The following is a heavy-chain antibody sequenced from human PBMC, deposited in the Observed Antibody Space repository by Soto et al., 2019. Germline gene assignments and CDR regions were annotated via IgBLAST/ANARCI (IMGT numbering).Heavy chain of an antibody. Sequence: EVQLLESGGGLVQPGGSLRLSCAASGFTFSSYAMSWVRQAPGKGLEWVSAISGSGGSTYYADSVKGRFTISRDNSKNTLYLQMNSLGAEDTAVYYCANQRFLGWLYGASYYFDYWGQGTLVTVSS. V-gene: IGHV3-23*01. D-gene: IGHD3-3*01. CDR2: ISGSGGST. CDR1: GFTFSSYA. CDR3: ANQRFLGWLYGASYYFDY. J-gene: IGHJ4*02.